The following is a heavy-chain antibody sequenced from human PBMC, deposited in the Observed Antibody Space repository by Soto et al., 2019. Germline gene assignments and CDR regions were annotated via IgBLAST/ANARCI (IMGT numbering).Heavy chain of an antibody. CDR1: GYTFTSYA. V-gene: IGHV1-3*01. Sequence: ASVKVSCKASGYTFTSYAMHWVRQAPGQRLEWTGWINAGNGNTKYSQKFQGRVTITRDTSASTAYMELSSLRSEDTAVYYCARVRAPYCSGGSCSTFAYRGQRTLVIVSS. CDR3: ARVRAPYCSGGSCSTFAY. D-gene: IGHD2-15*01. CDR2: INAGNGNT. J-gene: IGHJ4*02.